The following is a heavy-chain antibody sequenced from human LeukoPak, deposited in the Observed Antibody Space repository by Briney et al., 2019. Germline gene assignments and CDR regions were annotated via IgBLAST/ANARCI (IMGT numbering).Heavy chain of an antibody. CDR1: GFTFDDYA. CDR3: AKGGSSARYYYMDV. Sequence: SGGSLRLSCAASGFTFDDYAMHWVRQAPGKGLEWVSGISWNSGSIGYADSVKGRFTISRDNAKNSLYLQMNSLRAEDMALYYCAKGGSSARYYYMDVWGKGTTVTVSS. CDR2: ISWNSGSI. V-gene: IGHV3-9*03. D-gene: IGHD6-6*01. J-gene: IGHJ6*03.